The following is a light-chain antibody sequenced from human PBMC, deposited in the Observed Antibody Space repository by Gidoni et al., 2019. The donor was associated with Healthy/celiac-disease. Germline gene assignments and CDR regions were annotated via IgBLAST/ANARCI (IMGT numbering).Light chain of an antibody. V-gene: IGLV3-19*01. CDR2: GKN. CDR3: NSRDSSGNHPVV. J-gene: IGLJ2*01. CDR1: SLRSYY. Sequence: SSELTQDPAVSVALGQTVRITCQGDSLRSYYASWYQQKPGPATVLVIYGKNNRPSGIPDRFSDSSSGNTASLTSTGAQAEDEADYYCNSRDSSGNHPVVFGGGTKLTVL.